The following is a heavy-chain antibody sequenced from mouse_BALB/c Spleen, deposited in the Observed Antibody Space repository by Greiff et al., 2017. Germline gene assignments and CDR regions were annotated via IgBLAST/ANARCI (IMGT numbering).Heavy chain of an antibody. Sequence: EVQGVESGPGLVKPSQSLSLTCTVTGYSITSDYAWNWIRQFPGNKLEWMGYIRYSGSTSYNPSLKSRISITRDTSKNQFFLQLNSVTTEDTATYCCTSYYDYGAFAYWGQGTLVTVSA. CDR1: GYSITSDYA. J-gene: IGHJ3*01. CDR3: TSYYDYGAFAY. CDR2: IRYSGST. V-gene: IGHV3-2*02. D-gene: IGHD2-4*01.